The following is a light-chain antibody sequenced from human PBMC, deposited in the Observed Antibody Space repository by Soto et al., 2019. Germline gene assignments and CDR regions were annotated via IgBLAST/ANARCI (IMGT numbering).Light chain of an antibody. CDR2: DAS. CDR1: LSITSY. J-gene: IGKJ5*01. CDR3: QQTYSVPIT. V-gene: IGKV1-39*01. Sequence: EIQMTQSPSSRSASVGDRVTIICPAILSITSYFNSYQQKPGKDPKLLIYDASTLESWVPSRFSGSGSGTDFTLTISSLQPAEFATYYCQQTYSVPITFGQGTRLEIK.